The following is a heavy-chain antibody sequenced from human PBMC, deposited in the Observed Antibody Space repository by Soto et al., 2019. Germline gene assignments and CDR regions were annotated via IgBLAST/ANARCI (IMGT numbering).Heavy chain of an antibody. V-gene: IGHV3-11*01. Sequence: GGPLRLSRAASGFNFSDYYMSWIRQDTGKGLEWVSYISSSGSAIYYADSVKGRSTISRDNAKNSLYLQMNSLRAEDTAVYYCARDYCSGGSCYPVGDAFDIWGQGTMVTVSS. J-gene: IGHJ3*02. CDR1: GFNFSDYY. CDR3: ARDYCSGGSCYPVGDAFDI. D-gene: IGHD2-15*01. CDR2: ISSSGSAI.